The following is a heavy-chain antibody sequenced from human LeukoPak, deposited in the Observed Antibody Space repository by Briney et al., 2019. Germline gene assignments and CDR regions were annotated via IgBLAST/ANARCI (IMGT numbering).Heavy chain of an antibody. V-gene: IGHV3-23*01. CDR1: GFTFSSYA. Sequence: PGGSLRLSCAASGFTFSSYAMGWVRQAPGKGLEWVSAISGSGGSTYYADSVKGRFTIFRDNSKNTVFLQMDSQRAEDTAIYYCANLYRSGWYFDYWGQGTLVTVSS. CDR3: ANLYRSGWYFDY. CDR2: ISGSGGST. D-gene: IGHD6-19*01. J-gene: IGHJ4*02.